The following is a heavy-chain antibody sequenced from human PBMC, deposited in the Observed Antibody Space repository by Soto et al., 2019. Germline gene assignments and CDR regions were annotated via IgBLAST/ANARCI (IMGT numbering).Heavy chain of an antibody. CDR3: ARIGPYCGGDCYPDFDF. D-gene: IGHD2-21*02. Sequence: PGGSLRLSCAASGFTFNTYGMTWVRQAPGKGLEWVSTVSGSGGGTYYADSVKGRFTISRDNSKNTMYLQMSNLRAEDTAVYFCARIGPYCGGDCYPDFDFWGLGTPVTVSS. CDR2: VSGSGGGT. CDR1: GFTFNTYG. J-gene: IGHJ4*02. V-gene: IGHV3-23*01.